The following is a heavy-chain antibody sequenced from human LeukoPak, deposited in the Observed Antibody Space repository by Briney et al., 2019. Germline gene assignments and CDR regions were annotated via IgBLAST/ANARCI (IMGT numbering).Heavy chain of an antibody. V-gene: IGHV4-59*01. CDR2: IYYSGST. CDR3: ERDRSYGDFDY. CDR1: GVSIISYY. J-gene: IGHJ4*02. Sequence: KTSETLSLTCTVSGVSIISYYWSWLRQPPGKGLEWIGYIYYSGSTNYNPSLKSQVTISVDTSKNQFSPKLSSVTAADTAVYYCERDRSYGDFDYWGQGTLVTVSS. D-gene: IGHD1-26*01.